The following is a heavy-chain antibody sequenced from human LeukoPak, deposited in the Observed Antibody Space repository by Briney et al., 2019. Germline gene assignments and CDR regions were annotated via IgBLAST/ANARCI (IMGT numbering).Heavy chain of an antibody. CDR1: GGSISSYY. D-gene: IGHD6-13*01. CDR2: IYYSGST. CDR3: ARSAAGPNWFDP. V-gene: IGHV4-59*01. Sequence: SETLSLTCTVSGGSISSYYWSWIRQPPGPGLERIGYIYYSGSTNYNPSLKSRVTISVDTSTNQFSLKLSSVTAADTAVYYCARSAAGPNWFDPWGQGTLVTVSS. J-gene: IGHJ5*02.